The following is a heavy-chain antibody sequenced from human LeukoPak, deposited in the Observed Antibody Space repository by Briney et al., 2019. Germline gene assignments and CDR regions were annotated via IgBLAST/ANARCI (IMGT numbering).Heavy chain of an antibody. CDR2: INPKSVAT. J-gene: IGHJ5*02. CDR1: GYTFTDYY. D-gene: IGHD1-26*01. V-gene: IGHV1-2*02. Sequence: ASVKVSCKASGYTFTDYYMHWVRQAPGQGLEWMGWINPKSVATNNAQKFQGRVAMTRDTSISTAYMELSRLRSDDTAVYYCARDNSVGDYAWWFDPWGQGTLVTVSS. CDR3: ARDNSVGDYAWWFDP.